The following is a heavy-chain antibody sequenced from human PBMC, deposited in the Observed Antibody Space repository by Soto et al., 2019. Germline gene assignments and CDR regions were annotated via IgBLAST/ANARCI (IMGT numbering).Heavy chain of an antibody. CDR1: GYSFTSYW. CDR2: IYPGDSDT. CDR3: ARQTTNDYGDYEVDWFDP. D-gene: IGHD4-17*01. V-gene: IGHV5-51*01. Sequence: GESLKISCKGSGYSFTSYWIGWVRQMPGKGLEWMGIIYPGDSDTRYSPSFQGQVTISADKSISTAYLQWSSLKASDTAMYYCARQTTNDYGDYEVDWFDPWGQGTLVTVSS. J-gene: IGHJ5*02.